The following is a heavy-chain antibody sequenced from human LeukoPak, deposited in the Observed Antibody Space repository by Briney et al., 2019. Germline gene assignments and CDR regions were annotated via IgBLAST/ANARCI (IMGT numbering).Heavy chain of an antibody. J-gene: IGHJ4*02. Sequence: GGSLRLSCAASGFTFSSCAMSWVRQAPGKGLEWVSSISASGGTTYYAYSVKGRFTISRDNSKNTLYLQMNSLGADDTAVYYCAKLGGYSSSSLRDFGGQGALVTVSS. CDR3: AKLGGYSSSSLRDF. V-gene: IGHV3-23*01. CDR1: GFTFSSCA. D-gene: IGHD6-6*01. CDR2: ISASGGTT.